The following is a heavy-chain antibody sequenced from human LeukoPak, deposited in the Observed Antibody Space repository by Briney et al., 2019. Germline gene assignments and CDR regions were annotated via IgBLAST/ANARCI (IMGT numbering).Heavy chain of an antibody. CDR3: AKDRGTYYDILTGPPGMDV. CDR1: GFTFSNYG. J-gene: IGHJ6*02. CDR2: ISYDGSNQ. V-gene: IGHV3-30*18. Sequence: PGGSLRLSCAASGFTFSNYGMHWVRQPPGKGLEWVAIISYDGSNQYYVDSVKDRFTISRDNSKNTLYLQMNSLRAEDTAVYYCAKDRGTYYDILTGPPGMDVWGQGTTVTVSS. D-gene: IGHD3-9*01.